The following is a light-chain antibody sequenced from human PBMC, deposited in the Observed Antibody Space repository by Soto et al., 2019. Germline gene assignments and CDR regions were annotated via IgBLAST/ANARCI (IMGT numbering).Light chain of an antibody. V-gene: IGKV3-20*01. J-gene: IGKJ2*01. CDR3: QQYGSSTYT. Sequence: EIALTQSPGTLSLSPGERATLSCRASQSVSSIYLAWYQQKPGQAPRLLIYGASSRATGIPDRFSGSGSGTDFTLTISRLEPEDFAVYYCQQYGSSTYTFGQGTKLEIK. CDR1: QSVSSIY. CDR2: GAS.